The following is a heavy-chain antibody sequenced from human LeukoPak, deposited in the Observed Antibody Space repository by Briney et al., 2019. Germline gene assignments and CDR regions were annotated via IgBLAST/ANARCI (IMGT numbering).Heavy chain of an antibody. V-gene: IGHV4-59*08. CDR1: GGSISSSY. CDR2: MYYSGNT. Sequence: KASETLSLTCTVSGGSISSSYWSWIRQPPGKGLEWIWYMYYSGNTNYNTSLKSRVAMSIDTSKNQFSLKLSSVTAADTAIYYCARLKPVAILDYWGQGTLVTVSP. D-gene: IGHD5-12*01. J-gene: IGHJ4*02. CDR3: ARLKPVAILDY.